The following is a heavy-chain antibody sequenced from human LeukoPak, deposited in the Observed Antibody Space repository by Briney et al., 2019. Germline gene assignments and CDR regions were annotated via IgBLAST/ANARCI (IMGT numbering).Heavy chain of an antibody. J-gene: IGHJ4*02. CDR1: GFTFSSYG. Sequence: GGSLRLSCAASGFTFSSYGMNWVRQAPGKGLEWVSSISSNSNYIYYADSVKGRFTISRDNSKNTLFLQMNSLRAEDTAVYYCAKVEGVAGPGDYWGQGTLVTASS. CDR2: ISSNSNYI. D-gene: IGHD6-19*01. CDR3: AKVEGVAGPGDY. V-gene: IGHV3-21*03.